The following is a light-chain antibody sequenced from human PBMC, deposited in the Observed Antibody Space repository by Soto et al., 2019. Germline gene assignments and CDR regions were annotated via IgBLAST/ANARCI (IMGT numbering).Light chain of an antibody. CDR1: QGISNT. Sequence: DIEMTQSPSALAASVGDRVTVTCRASQGISNTLALYQQKPGRLHKLLIYAATTLQSGVPSRFSGSGSGTAFTFTLRCLQPEDVAPEYCQRHHGELGQGTNV. CDR3: QRHHGE. J-gene: IGKJ1*01. V-gene: IGKV1-27*01. CDR2: AAT.